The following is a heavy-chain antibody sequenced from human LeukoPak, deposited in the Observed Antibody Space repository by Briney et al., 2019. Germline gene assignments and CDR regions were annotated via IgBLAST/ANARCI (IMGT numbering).Heavy chain of an antibody. V-gene: IGHV1-8*01. CDR2: MNPNSGNT. J-gene: IGHJ4*02. CDR3: ATYDSSGYPYFDY. Sequence: ASVKVSCKASGYTFTSYDINWVRQATGQGLEWMGWMNPNSGNTGYAQKFQGRVTMTRNTSISTAYMELSSLRSEDTAVYYCATYDSSGYPYFDYWGQGTLVTVSS. D-gene: IGHD3-22*01. CDR1: GYTFTSYD.